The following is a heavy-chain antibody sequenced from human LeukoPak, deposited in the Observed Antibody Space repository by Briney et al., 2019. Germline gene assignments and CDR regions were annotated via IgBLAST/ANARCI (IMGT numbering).Heavy chain of an antibody. CDR3: ARVLDGWFGELLTFDY. Sequence: SETLSLTCAVSGGSISSSNWWSWVRQPPGKGLEWIGEINHSGSTNYNPSLKSRVTISVDTSKNQFSLKLSSVTAADTAVYYCARVLDGWFGELLTFDYWGQGTLVTVSS. CDR1: GGSISSSNW. D-gene: IGHD3-10*01. J-gene: IGHJ4*02. V-gene: IGHV4-4*02. CDR2: INHSGST.